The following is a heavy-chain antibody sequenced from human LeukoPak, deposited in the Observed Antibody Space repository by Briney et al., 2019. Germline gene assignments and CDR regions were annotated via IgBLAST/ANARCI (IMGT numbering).Heavy chain of an antibody. D-gene: IGHD2-15*01. V-gene: IGHV3-11*06. CDR1: GFTFNDYY. J-gene: IGHJ6*04. CDR3: ASCSSCYEYYYYGMDV. CDR2: VSSSGTYT. Sequence: GGSLRLSCAASGFTFNDYYMSWIRQAPGKGLEWVSYVSSSGTYTNYVDPVKGRFTISRDNAKNSLYLQMNSLRAEDTAVYFCASCSSCYEYYYYGMDVWGKGTTVTVSS.